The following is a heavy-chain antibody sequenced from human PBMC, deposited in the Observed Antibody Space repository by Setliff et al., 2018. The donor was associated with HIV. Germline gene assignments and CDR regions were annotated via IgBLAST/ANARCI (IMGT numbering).Heavy chain of an antibody. D-gene: IGHD3-10*01. CDR1: GGSIMSAGYY. J-gene: IGHJ2*01. CDR2: IYNRGYT. Sequence: SETLSLTCTVSGGSIMSAGYYWNWIRQRPGKGLEWIGYIYNRGYTYYNPSLTSRVTTSIDTSQNQFSLRLSSVTVADTAVYYCARSALWFGKADCYVDLWGRGTLVTVSS. CDR3: ARSALWFGKADCYVDL. V-gene: IGHV4-31*03.